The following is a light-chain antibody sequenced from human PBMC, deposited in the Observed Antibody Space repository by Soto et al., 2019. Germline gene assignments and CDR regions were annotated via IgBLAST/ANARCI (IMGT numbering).Light chain of an antibody. J-gene: IGKJ1*01. CDR1: QSVLYRSNNKNY. V-gene: IGKV4-1*01. CDR2: WAS. CDR3: QQYYSTPPA. Sequence: IVMTQSPDSLAVSLGERATINCKSSQSVLYRSNNKNYLAWYQQTPGQPPKLLIYWASTRESGVPDRFSGSGSGTDFPLTISSLQAEDVAVYYCQQYYSTPPAFGQGTKVELK.